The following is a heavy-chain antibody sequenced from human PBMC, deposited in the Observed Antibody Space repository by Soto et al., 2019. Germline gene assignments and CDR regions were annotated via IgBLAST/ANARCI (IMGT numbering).Heavy chain of an antibody. J-gene: IGHJ3*02. V-gene: IGHV3-64*01. Sequence: PGGSLRLSCAASGFTFSSYAMHWVRQAPGKGLEYVSAISSNGGSTYYANSVKGRFTISRDNSKNTLYLQMGSLRAEDMAVYYCARDRWGYYDSSGYYPDAFDIWGQGTMVTVSS. CDR2: ISSNGGST. D-gene: IGHD3-22*01. CDR1: GFTFSSYA. CDR3: ARDRWGYYDSSGYYPDAFDI.